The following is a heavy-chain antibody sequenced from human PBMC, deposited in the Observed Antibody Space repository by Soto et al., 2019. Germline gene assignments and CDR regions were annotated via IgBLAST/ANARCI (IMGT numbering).Heavy chain of an antibody. J-gene: IGHJ4*02. Sequence: SETLSLTCTVSGGSISSYYWSWIRQPPGKGLEWIGYIYYSGSTNYNPSLKSRVTISVDTSKNQFSLKLSSVTAADTAVYYCARVPRPYVILTGYYSYYFDYWGQGTLVTVSS. D-gene: IGHD3-9*01. CDR3: ARVPRPYVILTGYYSYYFDY. V-gene: IGHV4-59*01. CDR1: GGSISSYY. CDR2: IYYSGST.